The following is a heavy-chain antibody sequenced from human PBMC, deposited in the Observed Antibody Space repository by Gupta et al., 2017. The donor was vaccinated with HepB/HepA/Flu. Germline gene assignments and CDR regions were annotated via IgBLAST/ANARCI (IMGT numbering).Heavy chain of an antibody. D-gene: IGHD3-16*01. CDR3: ARAQGDFDY. CDR1: GSAFSSDG. J-gene: IGHJ4*02. Sequence: QVQLVQSGAEVRKPGASVKVSCKASGSAFSSDGISWVRQAPGQGLEWMGWISTYDGITKYALKFHGRVTLTSDTPTSTVHMELRNLRSDDTALYYCARAQGDFDYWGQGTLITVSS. V-gene: IGHV1-18*01. CDR2: ISTYDGIT.